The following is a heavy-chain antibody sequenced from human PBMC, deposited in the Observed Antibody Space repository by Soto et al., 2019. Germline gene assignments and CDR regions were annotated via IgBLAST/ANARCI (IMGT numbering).Heavy chain of an antibody. V-gene: IGHV1-18*01. CDR2: ISAYNGNT. CDR3: ARLKTPLLWFGESVYACWFDP. D-gene: IGHD3-10*01. Sequence: ASVKVSCKASGYTFTSYGISWVRQAPGQGLELMGWISAYNGNTNNAQKLQGGVTMTTDTSTSTAYMELRSLRSDDTAVYYCARLKTPLLWFGESVYACWFDPWGQG. CDR1: GYTFTSYG. J-gene: IGHJ5*02.